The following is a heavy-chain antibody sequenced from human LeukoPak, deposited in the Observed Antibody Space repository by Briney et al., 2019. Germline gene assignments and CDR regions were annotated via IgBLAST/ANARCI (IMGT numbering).Heavy chain of an antibody. CDR2: VHLNGAT. CDR3: TRESGAFSPFGF. D-gene: IGHD1-26*01. CDR1: GSXITTTNW. Sequence: SGTLSLTCAVSGSXITTTNWWSWVRQPPGKGLEWIGEVHLNGATNYNPSLESRFSMSIDKSNNHLSLEVTSVTAADTAIYYCTRESGAFSPFGFWGQGTLVTVSS. J-gene: IGHJ4*02. V-gene: IGHV4-4*02.